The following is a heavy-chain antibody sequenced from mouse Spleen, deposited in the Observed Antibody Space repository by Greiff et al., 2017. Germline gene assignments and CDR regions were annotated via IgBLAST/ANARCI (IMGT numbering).Heavy chain of an antibody. J-gene: IGHJ4*01. CDR2: IDPSDSET. CDR3: ARNYRYDVYYAMDY. Sequence: VQLQQPGAELVRPGSSVKLSCKASGYTFTSYWMHWVKQRPIQGLEWIGNIDPSDSETHYNQKFKDKATLTVDKSSSTAYMQLSSLTSEDSAVYYCARNYRYDVYYAMDYWGQGTSVTVSS. V-gene: IGHV1-52*01. D-gene: IGHD2-14*01. CDR1: GYTFTSYW.